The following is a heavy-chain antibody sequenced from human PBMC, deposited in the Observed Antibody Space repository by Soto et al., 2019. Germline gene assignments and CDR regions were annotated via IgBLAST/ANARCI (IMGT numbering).Heavy chain of an antibody. J-gene: IGHJ6*02. CDR2: INTYNGNT. D-gene: IGHD3-16*01. V-gene: IGHV1-18*01. CDR1: GYTFTSYA. Sequence: ASVKDSCKASGYTFTSYAMHWARQAPGQGREWMGWINTYNGNTNYAQNLQGRVTLTTDTSTSTAYMELTSLRSNDTAIYYCAMVDVYVTPSPQDVWGQGTTVTVSS. CDR3: AMVDVYVTPSPQDV.